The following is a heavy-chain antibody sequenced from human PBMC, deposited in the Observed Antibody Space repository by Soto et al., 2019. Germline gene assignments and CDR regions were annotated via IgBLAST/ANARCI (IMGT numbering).Heavy chain of an antibody. J-gene: IGHJ5*02. Sequence: ASVKVSCKAPGYTFTSYAMHWVRQAPGQRLEWMGWINAGNGNTNYSQKFQGRVTITRDTSASTAYMELSSLRSEDTAVYYCARDRSGSYGYGSVAAAARYNWFDPWGQGTLVTVSS. CDR2: INAGNGNT. D-gene: IGHD5-18*01. CDR3: ARDRSGSYGYGSVAAAARYNWFDP. CDR1: GYTFTSYA. V-gene: IGHV1-3*01.